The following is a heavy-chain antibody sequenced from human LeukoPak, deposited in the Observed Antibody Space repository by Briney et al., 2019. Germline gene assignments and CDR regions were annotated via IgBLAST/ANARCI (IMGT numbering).Heavy chain of an antibody. J-gene: IGHJ5*02. V-gene: IGHV4-34*01. CDR2: INHSGGT. CDR3: ARAVLDIAAAGTENWFDP. D-gene: IGHD6-13*01. CDR1: GGSFSGYY. Sequence: ASETLSLTCAVYGGSFSGYYWSWIRQPPGKGLEWIGEINHSGGTNYNPSLKSRVTMSVDTSKNQFSLKLSSVTAADTAVYYCARAVLDIAAAGTENWFDPWGQGTLVTVSS.